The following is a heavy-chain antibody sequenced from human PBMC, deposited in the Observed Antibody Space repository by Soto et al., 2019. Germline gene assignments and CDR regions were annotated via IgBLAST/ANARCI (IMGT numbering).Heavy chain of an antibody. Sequence: EVQLVESGGGLVQPGGSLRLSCAASGFTFSSYWMHWVRQAPGKGLVWVSRINSDGSSTSYADSVKGRFTISRDNAKNTLYLQMNSLRAEDMAVYYCAREWYYYYYMDVWGKGTTVTVSS. CDR3: AREWYYYYYMDV. V-gene: IGHV3-74*01. J-gene: IGHJ6*03. CDR2: INSDGSST. CDR1: GFTFSSYW.